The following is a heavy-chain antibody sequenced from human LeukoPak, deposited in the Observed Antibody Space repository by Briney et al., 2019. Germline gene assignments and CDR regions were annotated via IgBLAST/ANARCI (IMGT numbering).Heavy chain of an antibody. V-gene: IGHV3-7*01. D-gene: IGHD2-15*01. CDR3: ARDLWYCSGGSCYSDH. J-gene: IGHJ4*02. Sequence: GGSLRLSCAASGFTLSSFWMSWVRQAPGKGLEWVANINQDGSEKYYVDSVTGRFTISRDNAKNSLYLQMDSLRAEDTAVYYCARDLWYCSGGSCYSDHWGRGTLVTVSS. CDR2: INQDGSEK. CDR1: GFTLSSFW.